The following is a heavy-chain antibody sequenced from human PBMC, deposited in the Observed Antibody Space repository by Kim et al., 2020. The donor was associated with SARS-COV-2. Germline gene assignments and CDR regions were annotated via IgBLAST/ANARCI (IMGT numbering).Heavy chain of an antibody. CDR1: GGSISSYY. V-gene: IGHV4-59*01. J-gene: IGHJ6*03. CDR2: IYYSGST. D-gene: IGHD3-10*01. CDR3: ARVVTMVQGVIIAPYYYYYMDV. Sequence: SETLSLTCTVSGGSISSYYWSWIRQPPGKGLEWIGYIYYSGSTNYNPSLKSRVTISVDTSKNQFSLKLSSVTAADTAVYYSARVVTMVQGVIIAPYYYYYMDVWDKGTTVTVSS.